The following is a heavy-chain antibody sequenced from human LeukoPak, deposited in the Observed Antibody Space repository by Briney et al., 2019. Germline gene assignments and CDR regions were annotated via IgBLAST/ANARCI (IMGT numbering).Heavy chain of an antibody. Sequence: GRSLRLSCAASGFTFSSYGMHWVRQAPGKGLEWVAVISYDGSNKYYADSVKGRFTISRDNSKNTLYLQMNSLRAEDTAVYYCAYGGVTRYYYDSSGYGAFDIWGQGTMVTASS. CDR3: AYGGVTRYYYDSSGYGAFDI. CDR1: GFTFSSYG. CDR2: ISYDGSNK. V-gene: IGHV3-30*03. J-gene: IGHJ3*02. D-gene: IGHD3-22*01.